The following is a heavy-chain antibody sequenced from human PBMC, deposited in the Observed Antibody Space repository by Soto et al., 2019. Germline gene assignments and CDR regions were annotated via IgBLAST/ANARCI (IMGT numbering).Heavy chain of an antibody. CDR2: ISYDGSNK. CDR1: GFTFSGYA. CDR3: ARIRHYYDSSGYYFRAYAFDI. D-gene: IGHD3-22*01. V-gene: IGHV3-30-3*01. J-gene: IGHJ3*02. Sequence: PGGSLRLSCAASGFTFSGYAMHWVRQAPGKGLEWVAVISYDGSNKYYADSVKGRFTISRDNSKNTLYLQMNSLRAEDTAVYYCARIRHYYDSSGYYFRAYAFDIWGQGTMVTVSS.